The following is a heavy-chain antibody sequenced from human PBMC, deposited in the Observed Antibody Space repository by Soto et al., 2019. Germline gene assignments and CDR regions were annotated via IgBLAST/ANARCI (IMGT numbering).Heavy chain of an antibody. D-gene: IGHD3-22*01. Sequence: SVKVSCKASGGTLSSYAISWVRQAPGQGLEWMGGIIPIFGTANYAQKFQGRVTMTTDTSTSTAYMELRSLRSDDTAVYYCARWLSLNWFDPWGQGTLVTVSS. CDR1: GGTLSSYA. CDR3: ARWLSLNWFDP. V-gene: IGHV1-69*05. J-gene: IGHJ5*02. CDR2: IIPIFGTA.